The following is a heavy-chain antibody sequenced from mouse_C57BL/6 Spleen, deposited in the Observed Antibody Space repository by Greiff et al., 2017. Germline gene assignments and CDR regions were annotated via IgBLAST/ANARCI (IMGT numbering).Heavy chain of an antibody. Sequence: VQVVESGAELVKPGASVKMSCKASGYTFTTYPIEWMKQNHGKSLEWIGNFHPYNDDTKYNEKFKGKATLTVEKSSSTVYLELSRLTSDDSAVYYCARSLIYDGYYFDYWGQGTTLTVSS. J-gene: IGHJ2*01. D-gene: IGHD2-3*01. CDR2: FHPYNDDT. V-gene: IGHV1-47*01. CDR3: ARSLIYDGYYFDY. CDR1: GYTFTTYP.